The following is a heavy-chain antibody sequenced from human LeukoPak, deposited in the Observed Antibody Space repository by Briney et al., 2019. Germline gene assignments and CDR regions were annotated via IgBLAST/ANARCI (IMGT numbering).Heavy chain of an antibody. D-gene: IGHD6-13*01. J-gene: IGHJ4*02. CDR3: ASLGAAGTDY. CDR1: GFSVSSNY. CDR2: IYGGGNT. V-gene: IGHV3-53*01. Sequence: GGSLRLSCAVSGFSVSSNYMSWVRQAPGKGLEWVSVIYGGGNTYYADSVKGRFTISRDNSKDTLYLQMNSLRAEDTAVYYCASLGAAGTDYWGQGTLVTVSS.